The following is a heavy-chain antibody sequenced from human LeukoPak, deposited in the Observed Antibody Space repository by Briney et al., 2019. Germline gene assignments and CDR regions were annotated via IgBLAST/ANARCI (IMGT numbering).Heavy chain of an antibody. V-gene: IGHV4-30-2*01. J-gene: IGHJ6*04. CDR1: GGSISSGGYS. CDR3: ARGYYYGSLSGMDV. Sequence: SETLSLTCAVSGGSISSGGYSWSWIRQPPGKGLEWTGYIYHSGSTYYNPSLKSRVTISVDRSKNQFSLKLSSVTAADTAVYYCARGYYYGSLSGMDVWGKGTTVTVSS. D-gene: IGHD3-10*01. CDR2: IYHSGST.